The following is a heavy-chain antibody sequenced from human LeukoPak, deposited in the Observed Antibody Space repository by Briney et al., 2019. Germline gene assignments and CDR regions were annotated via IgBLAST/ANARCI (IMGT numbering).Heavy chain of an antibody. CDR1: GYTFTSYY. CDR2: INPSGGST. V-gene: IGHV1-46*01. Sequence: GASVKVSCKASGYTFTSYYMHWVRQAPGQGLEWMGIINPSGGSTSYAQKFQGRVTMTRDMSTSTVYMELSSLRSEDTAVYYCARGNSDCSGGSCYGAFDIWGQGTMVTVSS. D-gene: IGHD2-15*01. J-gene: IGHJ3*02. CDR3: ARGNSDCSGGSCYGAFDI.